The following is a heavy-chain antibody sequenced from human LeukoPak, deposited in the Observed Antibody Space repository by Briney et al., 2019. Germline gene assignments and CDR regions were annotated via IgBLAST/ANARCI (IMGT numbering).Heavy chain of an antibody. J-gene: IGHJ4*02. V-gene: IGHV3-33*01. D-gene: IGHD2-15*01. CDR1: GFTFSSHG. Sequence: GGSLRLSCAASGFTFSSHGMHWVRQAPGKGLEWVAVIWYDGSNKYYADSVKGRFTISRGNSKNTLYLQMDSLRAEDTAVYYCARGSIAVVVAATPYDCWGQGTLVTVSS. CDR3: ARGSIAVVVAATPYDC. CDR2: IWYDGSNK.